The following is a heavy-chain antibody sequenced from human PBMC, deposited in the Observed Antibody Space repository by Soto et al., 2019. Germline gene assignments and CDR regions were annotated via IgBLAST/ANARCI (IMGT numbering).Heavy chain of an antibody. D-gene: IGHD2-15*01. CDR1: GCNFTSHV. V-gene: IGHV3-23*01. CDR3: AKSRSCNIGNCYRFDY. CDR2: SGTGGGT. Sequence: PGGSLRLSCASSGCNFTSHVLTWVRQAPGQGLEWVSTSGTGGGTYYADSVKGRFTISRDNSENMVYLQMNSLRVEDTAVYYCAKSRSCNIGNCYRFDYWGQGTLVTVSS. J-gene: IGHJ4*02.